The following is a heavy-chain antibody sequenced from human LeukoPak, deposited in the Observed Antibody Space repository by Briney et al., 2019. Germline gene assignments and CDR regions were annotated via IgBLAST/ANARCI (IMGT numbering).Heavy chain of an antibody. Sequence: TSETLSLTCGVSGYSISSGYQWAWIRQSPGKGLEWIGSIYHSGSAHYNPSLKSRVTISVETSKNQFSLNMYSVTAADTAVYYCARDPRWLTPDCTSSSCYENYFDPWGQGTLVTVSS. J-gene: IGHJ5*02. V-gene: IGHV4-38-2*02. CDR1: GYSISSGYQ. CDR3: ARDPRWLTPDCTSSSCYENYFDP. CDR2: IYHSGSA. D-gene: IGHD2-2*01.